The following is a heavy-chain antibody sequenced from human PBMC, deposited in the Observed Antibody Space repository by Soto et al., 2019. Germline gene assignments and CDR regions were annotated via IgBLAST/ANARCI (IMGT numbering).Heavy chain of an antibody. D-gene: IGHD4-4*01. Sequence: QVQLVESGGGLVKPGGSLRLSCAASGFTFSDYYMSWVRQAPGKGLEWVSYISSISTYANYADSVKGRFTISRDNAKNSLDLQMNSLRDDDTALYYCARLADCSNNICSYGMDVWGQWTTVTVSS. CDR2: ISSISTYA. CDR1: GFTFSDYY. CDR3: ARLADCSNNICSYGMDV. J-gene: IGHJ6*02. V-gene: IGHV3-11*06.